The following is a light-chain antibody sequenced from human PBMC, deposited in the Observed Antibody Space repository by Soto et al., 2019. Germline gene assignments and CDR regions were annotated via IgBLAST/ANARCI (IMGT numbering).Light chain of an antibody. V-gene: IGKV1-5*01. Sequence: DIVWRPPPSSLSQSGYDRVTISCRASQCLNRWLAWYQQRPGKAPKLLIYAASILQGVIPSRVSASGSGTDFTLTISRMEPEDFAVYYCQQPGSSARTFGQGTKVDIK. CDR2: AAS. J-gene: IGKJ1*01. CDR3: QQPGSSART. CDR1: QCLNRW.